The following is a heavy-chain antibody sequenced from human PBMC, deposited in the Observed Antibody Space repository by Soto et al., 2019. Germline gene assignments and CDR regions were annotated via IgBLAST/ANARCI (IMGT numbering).Heavy chain of an antibody. CDR1: GFTFRSYA. CDR2: ISGSGGST. V-gene: IGHV3-23*01. CDR3: EKEKRPYYGDYVDY. J-gene: IGHJ4*02. D-gene: IGHD4-17*01. Sequence: GASLRLSCAASGFTFRSYAMRCVLQGPGKGLECVSAISGSGGSTYYADSVKGRFTISRDNSKNTLYLQINSLRVEDTALYFCEKEKRPYYGDYVDYWAQGTLVTVSS.